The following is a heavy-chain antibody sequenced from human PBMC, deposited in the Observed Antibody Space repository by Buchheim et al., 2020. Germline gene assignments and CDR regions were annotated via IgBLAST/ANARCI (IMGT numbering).Heavy chain of an antibody. D-gene: IGHD1-1*01. CDR2: LGQSGSEK. CDR3: ARHVETTGPRGFDP. Sequence: EVQLVESGGGLVQPGGSLTLSCVTSGFSFSRYWMNWVRQAPGKGLEWVANLGQSGSEKYYVDSVKGRFTVSRDNAKSSLFLQMNSLRAEDTAVYYCARHVETTGPRGFDPWGQGTL. CDR1: GFSFSRYW. V-gene: IGHV3-7*01. J-gene: IGHJ5*02.